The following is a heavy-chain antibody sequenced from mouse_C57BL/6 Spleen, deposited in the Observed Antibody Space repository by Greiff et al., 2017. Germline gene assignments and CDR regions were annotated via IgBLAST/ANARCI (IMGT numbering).Heavy chain of an antibody. Sequence: QVQLQQSGAELARPGASVKLSCKASGYTFTSYGISWVKQRTGQGLEWIGEIYPRSGNTYYNEKFKGKATLTADQSSSTAYMELRSLTSEDSAVYFCAREGIYYDYDGYYFDYWGQGTTLTVSS. J-gene: IGHJ2*01. D-gene: IGHD2-4*01. CDR1: GYTFTSYG. CDR2: IYPRSGNT. CDR3: AREGIYYDYDGYYFDY. V-gene: IGHV1-81*01.